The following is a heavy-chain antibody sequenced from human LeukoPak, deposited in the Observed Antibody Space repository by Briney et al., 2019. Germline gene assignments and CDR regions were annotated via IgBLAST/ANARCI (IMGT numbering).Heavy chain of an antibody. J-gene: IGHJ4*02. D-gene: IGHD6-6*01. CDR2: IVVGSGNT. CDR1: GFTFTSSA. CDR3: AAGPRRGFEDSSSSVSDY. Sequence: ASVKVSCKASGFTFTSSAVQWVRQARGQRLEWIGWIVVGSGNTNYAQKFQERVTITRDMSTSTAYMELSSLRSEDTAVYYCAAGPRRGFEDSSSSVSDYWGQGTLVTVSS. V-gene: IGHV1-58*01.